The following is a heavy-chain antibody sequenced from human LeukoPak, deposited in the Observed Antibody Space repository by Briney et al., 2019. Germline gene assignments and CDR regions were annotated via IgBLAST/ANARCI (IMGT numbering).Heavy chain of an antibody. V-gene: IGHV3-73*01. CDR2: IRSKANSYAT. D-gene: IGHD2-15*01. J-gene: IGHJ4*02. Sequence: GGSLKLSCAASGFTFSGSAMHWVRQASGKGLEWVGRIRSKANSYATAYAASVKGRFTISRDDSKNTAYLQMNSLKTEDTAVYYCTVPRYCSGGSCYFPDYWGQGTLVTVSS. CDR3: TVPRYCSGGSCYFPDY. CDR1: GFTFSGSA.